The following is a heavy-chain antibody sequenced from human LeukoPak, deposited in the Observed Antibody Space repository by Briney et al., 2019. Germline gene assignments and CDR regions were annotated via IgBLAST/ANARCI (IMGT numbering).Heavy chain of an antibody. D-gene: IGHD5-18*01. Sequence: ASVKVSCKASGYTFISYDINWVRQATGQGLEWMGWMNPNSGNTGYAQKFQGRVTSATNTSTSTAYMELSSLTSEDTAVYYCARDPGTAMDKDYYYYYMDVWGKGTTVTVSS. CDR2: MNPNSGNT. CDR3: ARDPGTAMDKDYYYYYMDV. CDR1: GYTFISYD. J-gene: IGHJ6*03. V-gene: IGHV1-8*03.